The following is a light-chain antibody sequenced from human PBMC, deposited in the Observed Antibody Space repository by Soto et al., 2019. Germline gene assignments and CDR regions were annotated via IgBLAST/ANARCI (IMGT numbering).Light chain of an antibody. J-gene: IGKJ4*01. V-gene: IGKV3-11*01. CDR3: QQRPNWPLT. Sequence: EIALTQSQATLSLSPGERATLTCRASQSISSHLVWYQQKPGQAPRLLMYDASKRATGIPARFSGSGSGTDFTLTISSLEPEDFAVYYCQQRPNWPLTFGGGTKVEIK. CDR2: DAS. CDR1: QSISSH.